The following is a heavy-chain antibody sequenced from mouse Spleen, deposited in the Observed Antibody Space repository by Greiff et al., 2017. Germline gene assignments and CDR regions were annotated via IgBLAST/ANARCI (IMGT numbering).Heavy chain of an antibody. Sequence: QVQLQQPGAELVKPGASVKMSCKASGYTFTSYWITWVKQRPGQGLEWIGDIYPSSGSTNYNEKFKSKATLTVDTSSSTAYMQLSSLTSEDSAVYYGARGDYGDYEGFAYWGQGTLVTVSA. J-gene: IGHJ3*01. CDR1: GYTFTSYW. CDR3: ARGDYGDYEGFAY. D-gene: IGHD2-13*01. V-gene: IGHV1-55*01. CDR2: IYPSSGST.